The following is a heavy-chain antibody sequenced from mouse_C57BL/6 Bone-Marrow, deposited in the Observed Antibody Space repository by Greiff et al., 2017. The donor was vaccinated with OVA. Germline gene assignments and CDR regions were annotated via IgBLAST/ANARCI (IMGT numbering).Heavy chain of an antibody. CDR3: ARGYGSSYAMDY. CDR1: GFTFSDFY. V-gene: IGHV7-1*01. D-gene: IGHD1-1*01. J-gene: IGHJ4*01. CDR2: SRNKANDYTT. Sequence: EVMLVESGGGLVQSGRSLRLSCATSGFTFSDFYMEWVRQAPGKGLEWIAASRNKANDYTTEYSASVKGRFIVSRDTSQSILYLQMNALRAEDTAIYYCARGYGSSYAMDYWGQGTSVTVSS.